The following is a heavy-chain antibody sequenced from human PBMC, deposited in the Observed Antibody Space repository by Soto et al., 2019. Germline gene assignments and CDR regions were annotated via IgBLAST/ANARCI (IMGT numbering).Heavy chain of an antibody. D-gene: IGHD3-9*01. J-gene: IGHJ4*02. V-gene: IGHV1-18*01. CDR3: ARDRTAILTGYYFDY. CDR1: GYTFTSYG. CDR2: ISAYNGNT. Sequence: ASVKVSCKASGYTFTSYGISWVRQAPGQGLEWMGWISAYNGNTNYAQKLQGRVTMTTDTSTSTAYMELRSLRSDDTAVYYCARDRTAILTGYYFDYWGQGTLVTAPQ.